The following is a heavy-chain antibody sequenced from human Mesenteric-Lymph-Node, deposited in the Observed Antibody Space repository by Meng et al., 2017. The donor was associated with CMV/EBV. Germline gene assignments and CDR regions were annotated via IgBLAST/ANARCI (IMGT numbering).Heavy chain of an antibody. J-gene: IGHJ4*02. V-gene: IGHV4-34*01. CDR3: ARGDYYDSSGLFDY. Sequence: SETLSLTCAVYGGSFSGYHWSWIRQPPGKGLEWFGEINHSGSTNYNPSLKSRVTISVDTSKNQFSLKLSSVTAADTAVYYCARGDYYDSSGLFDYWGQGTLVTVSS. D-gene: IGHD3-22*01. CDR1: GGSFSGYH. CDR2: INHSGST.